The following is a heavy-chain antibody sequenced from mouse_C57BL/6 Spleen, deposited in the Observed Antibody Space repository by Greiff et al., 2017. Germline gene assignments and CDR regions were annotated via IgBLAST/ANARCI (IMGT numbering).Heavy chain of an antibody. CDR3: ARQVRGGFYLDY. D-gene: IGHD2-2*01. J-gene: IGHJ2*01. Sequence: QVHVKQSGPGLVAPSPSLSITCTVSGFSLTSYGVHWVRQPPGKGLEWLVVLWSDGSTTYNSALKSRLSISKDNSKSQVFLKMNSLQTDDTAMYYCARQVRGGFYLDYWGQGTTLTVAS. CDR1: GFSLTSYG. CDR2: LWSDGST. V-gene: IGHV2-6-1*01.